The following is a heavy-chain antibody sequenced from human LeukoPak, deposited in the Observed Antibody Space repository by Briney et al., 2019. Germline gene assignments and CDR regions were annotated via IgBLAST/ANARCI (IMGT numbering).Heavy chain of an antibody. CDR2: ISAYSGNT. Sequence: ASVKVSCKASGYTFSTYGITWVRQAPGQGLEWMGWISAYSGNTNYAQNLQGRVTMTTDTSTSTAYMELRSLRSDDTAVYYCARRLDYYDISGYHTLDYWGQGTLVTVSS. J-gene: IGHJ4*02. D-gene: IGHD3-22*01. CDR3: ARRLDYYDISGYHTLDY. CDR1: GYTFSTYG. V-gene: IGHV1-18*01.